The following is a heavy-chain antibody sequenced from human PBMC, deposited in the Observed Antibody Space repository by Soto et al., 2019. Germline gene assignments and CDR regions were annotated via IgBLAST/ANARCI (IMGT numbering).Heavy chain of an antibody. CDR3: ASDLVGASDSYGLDV. CDR1: GLTFCNYW. J-gene: IGHJ6*02. D-gene: IGHD1-26*01. CDR2: IISDGTST. Sequence: GSMGISRAASGLTFCNYWMHWVRQAPGKGLVWVSRIISDGTSTTYADSVRGRFIISRDNSKNRLYLQMNSLRAEDTAVYYCASDLVGASDSYGLDVWGQGTPVTVSS. V-gene: IGHV3-74*01.